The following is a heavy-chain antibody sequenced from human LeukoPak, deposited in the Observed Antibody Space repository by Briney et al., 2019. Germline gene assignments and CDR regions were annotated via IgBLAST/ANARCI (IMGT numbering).Heavy chain of an antibody. D-gene: IGHD1-1*01. Sequence: ASVKVSCKTSGYTSSNYGISWVRQAPGQGLEWMGWITAYNGNRLYAQRFQGRITLTTDTSTSTSYMELRSLEYDDTAIYYCARDNDKVVDHWGQGTLVTVSS. CDR2: ITAYNGNR. V-gene: IGHV1-18*01. CDR1: GYTSSNYG. CDR3: ARDNDKVVDH. J-gene: IGHJ4*01.